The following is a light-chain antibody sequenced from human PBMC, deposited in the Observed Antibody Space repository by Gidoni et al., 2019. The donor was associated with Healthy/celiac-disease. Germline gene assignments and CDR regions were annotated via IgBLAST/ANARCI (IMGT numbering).Light chain of an antibody. J-gene: IGKJ2*01. CDR3: QQSYSTPVYT. V-gene: IGKV1-39*01. CDR2: AAS. Sequence: DIQMTQSPSSLSASVGDRVTITCRASQSISSYLNWYQQKPGKAPKLLIYAASSLQSGVPSRFSGSGSGTDFTLTISSLQPEDGATDYCQQSYSTPVYTFGQGTKLEIK. CDR1: QSISSY.